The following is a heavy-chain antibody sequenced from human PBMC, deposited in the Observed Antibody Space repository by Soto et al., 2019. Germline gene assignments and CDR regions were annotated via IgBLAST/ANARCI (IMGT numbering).Heavy chain of an antibody. J-gene: IGHJ4*02. CDR3: ARVSHGDFTYDY. Sequence: SETLSLTCTVSGGSISSGGYYWSWIRQHPGKGLEWIGYIYYSGSTYYNPSLKSRVTISVDTSKNQFSLKLSSVTAADTAVYYCARVSHGDFTYDYWGQGTLVTVSS. CDR1: GGSISSGGYY. V-gene: IGHV4-31*03. D-gene: IGHD4-17*01. CDR2: IYYSGST.